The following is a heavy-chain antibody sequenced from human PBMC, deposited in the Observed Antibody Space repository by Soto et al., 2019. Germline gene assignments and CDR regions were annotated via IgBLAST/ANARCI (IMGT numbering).Heavy chain of an antibody. Sequence: EVQLVESGGGWVQPGRSLRLSCAASGFTFDVYAMHWVRQAPGKGLEWVSGINYNSGSVGYADSVKGRFTISRDNAKNSLHLQMNSLRAEVTAVYYCAKDISLRGWVYLVVEYWGQGTLVTVSP. CDR3: AKDISLRGWVYLVVEY. V-gene: IGHV3-9*01. D-gene: IGHD6-13*01. CDR2: INYNSGSV. J-gene: IGHJ4*02. CDR1: GFTFDVYA.